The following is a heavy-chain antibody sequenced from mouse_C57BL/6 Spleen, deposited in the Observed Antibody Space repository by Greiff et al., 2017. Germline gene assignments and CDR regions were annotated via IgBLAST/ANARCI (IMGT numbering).Heavy chain of an antibody. D-gene: IGHD1-1*01. CDR2: ISSGGDYI. V-gene: IGHV5-9-1*02. J-gene: IGHJ1*03. CDR3: TRRRYGSSYWYFDV. Sequence: EVQVVESGEGLVKPGGSLKLSCAASGFTFSSYAMSWVRQTPEKRLEWVAYISSGGDYIYYADTVKGRFTISRDNARNTLYLQMSGLKSEDTAMYYCTRRRYGSSYWYFDVWGTGTTVTVSS. CDR1: GFTFSSYA.